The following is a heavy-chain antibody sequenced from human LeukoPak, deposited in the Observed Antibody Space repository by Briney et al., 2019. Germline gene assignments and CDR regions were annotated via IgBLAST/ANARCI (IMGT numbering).Heavy chain of an antibody. J-gene: IGHJ5*02. CDR3: ARDNSVGDIAWWFDP. Sequence: ASVKVSCKASGYTFINNWMHWVRQAPGQGLEWVGLINPTGATTLYAQKFQGRVTLTRDMSTSTDYMELRSLKSEDTAVYYCARDNSVGDIAWWFDPWGQGTLVTVSS. CDR1: GYTFINNW. V-gene: IGHV1-46*01. CDR2: INPTGATT. D-gene: IGHD3-10*01.